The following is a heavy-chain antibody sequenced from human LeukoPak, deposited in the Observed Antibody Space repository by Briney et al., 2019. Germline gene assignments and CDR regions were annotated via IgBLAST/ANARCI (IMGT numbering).Heavy chain of an antibody. J-gene: IGHJ6*03. Sequence: SGGSLRLSCAASGFTFSSYDMHWVRHATGKGLEWVSAIGTAGDTYYPGSVKGRFTISRENAKNSLYLQMNSLRAGDTAVYYCARGHGVVYYYMDVWGKGTTVTISS. CDR1: GFTFSSYD. D-gene: IGHD2-15*01. V-gene: IGHV3-13*01. CDR2: IGTAGDT. CDR3: ARGHGVVYYYMDV.